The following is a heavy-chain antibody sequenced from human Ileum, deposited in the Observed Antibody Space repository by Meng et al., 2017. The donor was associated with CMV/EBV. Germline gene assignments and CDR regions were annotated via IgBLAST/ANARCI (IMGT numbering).Heavy chain of an antibody. D-gene: IGHD2/OR15-2a*01. V-gene: IGHV4-59*01. CDR3: ARGRIYYDY. CDR1: GGVISSYY. Sequence: QLQLQESGPGLAKPSETLSLTCSLSGGVISSYYWTWIRQPPGKGLEWIGYIYHSGITNYNPSLRSRFNISVDTSKNQFSLKLNSVTAADTAIYYCARGRIYYDYWGRGALVTVSS. CDR2: IYHSGIT. J-gene: IGHJ4*02.